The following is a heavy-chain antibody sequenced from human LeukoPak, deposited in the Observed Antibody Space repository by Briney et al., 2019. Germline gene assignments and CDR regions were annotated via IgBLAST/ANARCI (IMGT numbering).Heavy chain of an antibody. J-gene: IGHJ4*02. V-gene: IGHV3-33*01. CDR2: IRYDGSNK. D-gene: IGHD3-22*01. Sequence: GGSVKLSCAASGFTFSSYGMHWVRQAPGKGLEWMAVIRYDGSNKYYADSVKGRFTISRDNSKNTLYLQMNSLRAEDTAVYYCATDEGRYDSSGYALDYWGQGPLVTVSS. CDR1: GFTFSSYG. CDR3: ATDEGRYDSSGYALDY.